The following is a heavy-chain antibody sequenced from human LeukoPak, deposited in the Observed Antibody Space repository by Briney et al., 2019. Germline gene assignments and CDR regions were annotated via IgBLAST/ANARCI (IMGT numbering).Heavy chain of an antibody. CDR3: ARGLLSGAVAGYYYGMDV. D-gene: IGHD6-19*01. Sequence: GASVKVSCKASGYTFTSYYMHWVRQAPGQGLEWMGIINPSGGSTSYAQKFQGRVTMTRDTSTSTVYMELSSLRSEDTAVYYCARGLLSGAVAGYYYGMDVWGQGTTVTVSS. CDR2: INPSGGST. CDR1: GYTFTSYY. J-gene: IGHJ6*02. V-gene: IGHV1-46*01.